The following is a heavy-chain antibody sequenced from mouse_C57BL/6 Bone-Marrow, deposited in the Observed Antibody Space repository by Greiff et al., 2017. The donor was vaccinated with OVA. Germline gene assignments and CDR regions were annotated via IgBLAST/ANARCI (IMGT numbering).Heavy chain of an antibody. Sequence: QVQLQQPGAELVKPGASVKMSCKASGYTFTSYWITWVKQRPGQGLEWIGDIYPGSGSTNYNEKFKSKATLTVDTSSSTAYMQLSSLTSEDSAVYYCARNGNYVFPNYYAMDYWGQGTSVTVSS. CDR1: GYTFTSYW. CDR2: IYPGSGST. V-gene: IGHV1-55*01. D-gene: IGHD2-1*01. J-gene: IGHJ4*01. CDR3: ARNGNYVFPNYYAMDY.